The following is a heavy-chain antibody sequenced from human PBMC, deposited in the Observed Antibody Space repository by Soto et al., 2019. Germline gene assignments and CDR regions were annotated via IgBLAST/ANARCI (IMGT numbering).Heavy chain of an antibody. D-gene: IGHD2-21*02. CDR2: IYPGDSDT. Sequence: LGESLKISCKGSGYSFTSYWIGWVRQMPGKGLEWMGIIYPGDSDTRYSPSFQGQVTISADKSISTAYLQWSSLKASDTAMYYCARAGEIAYCGGDCYSGYYGMDVWGQGTTVTVS. CDR1: GYSFTSYW. V-gene: IGHV5-51*01. J-gene: IGHJ6*02. CDR3: ARAGEIAYCGGDCYSGYYGMDV.